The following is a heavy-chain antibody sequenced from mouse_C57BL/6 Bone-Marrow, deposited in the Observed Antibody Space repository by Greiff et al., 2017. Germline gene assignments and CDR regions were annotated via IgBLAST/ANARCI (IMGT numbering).Heavy chain of an antibody. CDR3: ARNAYYGSSYWYFDV. J-gene: IGHJ1*03. V-gene: IGHV1-81*01. D-gene: IGHD1-1*01. Sequence: VQLQQSGAELARPGASVKLSCKASGYTFTSYGISWVKQRTGQGLEWIGEIYPRSGNTYYNEKVKGKATLTADKSYSTAYMELRSLTSEDSAVFCCARNAYYGSSYWYFDVWGTGTTVTVSS. CDR2: IYPRSGNT. CDR1: GYTFTSYG.